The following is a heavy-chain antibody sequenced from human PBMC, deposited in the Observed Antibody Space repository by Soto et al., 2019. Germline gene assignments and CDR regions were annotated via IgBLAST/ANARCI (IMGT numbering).Heavy chain of an antibody. CDR3: ARDRYSSGWYDLAY. D-gene: IGHD6-19*01. Sequence: QVQLVESGGGVVQPGRSLRLSCAASGFTFSSYGMHWVRQAPGKGLEWVAVIWYDGSNKYYADSVKGPFTISRDNSKNTLSLQIKSLRVEHTIVYYCARDRYSSGWYDLAYWGQGTPFTFSS. V-gene: IGHV3-33*01. CDR1: GFTFSSYG. J-gene: IGHJ4*02. CDR2: IWYDGSNK.